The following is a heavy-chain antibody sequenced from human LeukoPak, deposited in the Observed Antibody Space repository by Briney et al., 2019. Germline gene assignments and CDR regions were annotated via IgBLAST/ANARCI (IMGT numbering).Heavy chain of an antibody. D-gene: IGHD3-3*01. Sequence: GGSLRLSCAASRFTFSSYWMSWVRQAPGKGLEWVANIKQDGSEKYYVDSVKGRFTISRDNAKNSLYLQMNSLRAEDTAVYYCARSRSDYDFWSGYLKYYFDYWGQGTLVTVSS. J-gene: IGHJ4*02. CDR2: IKQDGSEK. CDR1: RFTFSSYW. V-gene: IGHV3-7*01. CDR3: ARSRSDYDFWSGYLKYYFDY.